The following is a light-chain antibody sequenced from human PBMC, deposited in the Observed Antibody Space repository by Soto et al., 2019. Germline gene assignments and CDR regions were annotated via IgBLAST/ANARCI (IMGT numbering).Light chain of an antibody. CDR3: CSYAGSFHTPWV. J-gene: IGLJ3*02. CDR2: DVS. V-gene: IGLV2-11*01. Sequence: QSVLTQPRSVSGSPGQSVTISCTGTSSDVGGYNYVSWYQQHPGKAPKLMIYDVSKRPSGVPDRFSGSKSGNTASLTISGLQAEDEDDYYCCSYAGSFHTPWVFGGGTKVTVL. CDR1: SSDVGGYNY.